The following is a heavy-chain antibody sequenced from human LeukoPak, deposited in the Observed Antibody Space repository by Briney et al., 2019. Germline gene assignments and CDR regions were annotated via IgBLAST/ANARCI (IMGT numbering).Heavy chain of an antibody. CDR1: GYTFTSYG. J-gene: IGHJ4*02. D-gene: IGHD3-3*01. Sequence: ASVKVSCKASGYTFTSYGISWVRQAPGQGLEWMGGFDPEDGETIYAQKFQGRVTMTEDTSTDTAYMELSSLRSEDTAVYYCATSPQGITIFGVVIPHFDYWGQGTLVTVSS. V-gene: IGHV1-24*01. CDR2: FDPEDGET. CDR3: ATSPQGITIFGVVIPHFDY.